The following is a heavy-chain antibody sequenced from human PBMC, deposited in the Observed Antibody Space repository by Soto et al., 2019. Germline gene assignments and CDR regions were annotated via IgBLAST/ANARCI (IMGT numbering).Heavy chain of an antibody. J-gene: IGHJ4*02. CDR3: ARESEDLTSNFDY. Sequence: VGSLRLSCAASGFTFTRYRMNWVRQAPGKGLEWVSSISCTTNYIYYGDSMKGRFTISRDNAKNSLHLEMNSLRAEDTAVYYCARESEDLTSNFDYWGQGTLVTVSS. V-gene: IGHV3-21*06. CDR1: GFTFTRYR. CDR2: ISCTTNYI.